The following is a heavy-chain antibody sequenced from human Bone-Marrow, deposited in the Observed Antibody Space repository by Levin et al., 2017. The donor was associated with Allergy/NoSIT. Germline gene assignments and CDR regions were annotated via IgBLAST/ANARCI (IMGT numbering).Heavy chain of an antibody. CDR1: GFSLRTTGEG. J-gene: IGHJ4*02. V-gene: IGHV2-5*02. D-gene: IGHD6-19*01. CDR3: AHRPNGFISGWDQANFDY. Sequence: GSGPTLVKPTQTLTLTCTFSGFSLRTTGEGVAWIRQPPGKALEWLAVIYWDDDKRYSPSLKSRLSITKDTSKDQVVLTMTNMDPVDTATYYCAHRPNGFISGWDQANFDYWGQGTLVTVSS. CDR2: IYWDDDK.